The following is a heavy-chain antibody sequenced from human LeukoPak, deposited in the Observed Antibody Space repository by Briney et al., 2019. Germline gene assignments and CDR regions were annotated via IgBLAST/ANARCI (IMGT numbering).Heavy chain of an antibody. J-gene: IGHJ4*02. CDR3: ARPGTYCSGGSCYPTKGYYFDY. V-gene: IGHV5-51*01. Sequence: GESLKISCKGSGYSFTSYWIGWVRQMPGKGLEWMGIIYPGDSDTRYSPSFQGQVTISADKSNSTAYLQWSSLKASDTAMYYCARPGTYCSGGSCYPTKGYYFDYWGQGTLVTVSS. D-gene: IGHD2-15*01. CDR2: IYPGDSDT. CDR1: GYSFTSYW.